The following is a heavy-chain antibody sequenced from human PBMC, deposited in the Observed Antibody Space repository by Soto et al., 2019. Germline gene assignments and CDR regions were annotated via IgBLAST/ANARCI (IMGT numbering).Heavy chain of an antibody. CDR3: ASHYDMWSGYLSPVDY. J-gene: IGHJ4*02. CDR1: GYTFSDYY. V-gene: IGHV3-11*01. D-gene: IGHD3-3*01. Sequence: QVQLVESGGDLVQPGGSLRLSCAASGYTFSDYYMRWIRQAPGKGLEWISYIDTSGTKIYYADSVKGRFTITRDNAKNSLYLEMNSLRDEDTAVYYCASHYDMWSGYLSPVDYWGQGTLVTVSS. CDR2: IDTSGTKI.